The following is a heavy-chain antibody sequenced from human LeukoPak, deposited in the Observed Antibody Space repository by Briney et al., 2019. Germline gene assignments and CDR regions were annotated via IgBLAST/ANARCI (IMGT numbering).Heavy chain of an antibody. CDR2: ISSSSSYI. CDR3: ARASYYYYDSSGYGRPFDY. D-gene: IGHD3-22*01. CDR1: GFTFSSYS. J-gene: IGHJ4*02. V-gene: IGHV3-21*01. Sequence: KTGGSLRLSCAASGFTFSSYSMNWVRQAPGKGLEWVSSISSSSSYIYYADSVKGRFTISRDNAKNSLYLQMNSLRAEDTAVYYCARASYYYYDSSGYGRPFDYWGQGTLVTVSS.